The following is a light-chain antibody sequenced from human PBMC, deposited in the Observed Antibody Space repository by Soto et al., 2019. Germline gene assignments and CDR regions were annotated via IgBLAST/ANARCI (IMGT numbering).Light chain of an antibody. CDR3: SSYSTRSTRV. V-gene: IGLV2-14*03. Sequence: QSVLTQPASVSGSPGQSIAISCTGTSSDVGAYDFVSWYQQHPDKAPKLMIYEVSHRPSGVSYRFSGSKSVNTATLTISWLQSEDEADYYCSSYSTRSTRVFGTGTNVTVL. CDR1: SSDVGAYDF. J-gene: IGLJ1*01. CDR2: EVS.